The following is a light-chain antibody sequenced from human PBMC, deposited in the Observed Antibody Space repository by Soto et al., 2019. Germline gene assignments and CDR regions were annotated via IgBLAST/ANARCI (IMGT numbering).Light chain of an antibody. Sequence: QSVLTQPASVSGSPGQSITISCTGTSSDGGGYNYVSWYQQHPGKAPKLMIYEVSNRPSGVSNRFSGSKSGNTASLTISGLQAEDEAGYYCSSYTSSSTQVFGGGTKVTVL. CDR3: SSYTSSSTQV. J-gene: IGLJ2*01. V-gene: IGLV2-14*01. CDR2: EVS. CDR1: SSDGGGYNY.